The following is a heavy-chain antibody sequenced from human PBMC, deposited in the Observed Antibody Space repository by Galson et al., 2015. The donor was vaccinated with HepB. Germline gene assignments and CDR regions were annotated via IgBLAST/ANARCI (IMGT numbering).Heavy chain of an antibody. CDR2: IIPILGIA. Sequence: SVKVSCKASGGTFSSYAISWVRQAPGQGLEWMGRIIPILGIANYAQKFQGRVTITADKSTSTAYMELSSLRSEDTAVHYCARDSSYYYMDVWGKGTTVTVSS. CDR1: GGTFSSYA. V-gene: IGHV1-69*04. J-gene: IGHJ6*03. CDR3: ARDSSYYYMDV.